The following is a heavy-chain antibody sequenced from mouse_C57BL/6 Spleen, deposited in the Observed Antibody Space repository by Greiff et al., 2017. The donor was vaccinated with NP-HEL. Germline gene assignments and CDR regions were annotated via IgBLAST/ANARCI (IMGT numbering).Heavy chain of an antibody. CDR2: IDPSDSYT. Sequence: VQLQQSGAELVMPGASVKLSCKASGYTFTSYWMHWVKQRPGQGLEWIGEIDPSDSYTNYNQKFKGKSTLTVDKSSSTAYMQLSSLTSEDAAVYYCAVTTRAYAMDYWGQGTSVTVSS. V-gene: IGHV1-69*01. D-gene: IGHD2-2*01. J-gene: IGHJ4*01. CDR3: AVTTRAYAMDY. CDR1: GYTFTSYW.